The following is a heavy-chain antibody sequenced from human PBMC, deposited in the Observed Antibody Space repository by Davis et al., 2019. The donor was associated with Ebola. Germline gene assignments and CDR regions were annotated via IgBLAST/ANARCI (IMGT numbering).Heavy chain of an antibody. V-gene: IGHV1-2*04. D-gene: IGHD2-15*01. J-gene: IGHJ6*02. Sequence: ASVKVSCKASGYTFTSYGISWVRQAPGQGLEWMGWINPNSGGTNYAQKFQGWVTMTRDTSISTAYMELSRLRSDDTAVYYCGRGGGIGYYGMDVWGQGTTVTVSS. CDR2: INPNSGGT. CDR1: GYTFTSYG. CDR3: GRGGGIGYYGMDV.